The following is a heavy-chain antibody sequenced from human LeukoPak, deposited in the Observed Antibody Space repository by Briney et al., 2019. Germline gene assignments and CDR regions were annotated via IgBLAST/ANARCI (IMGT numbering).Heavy chain of an antibody. CDR3: TRVEETATTAAIIRKYSYYYYYMDV. J-gene: IGHJ6*03. Sequence: GGSLRLSCAASGFTFSSYWMSWVRQAPGKGLEWVANIKEDGSEKYYVDSVKGRFNISRDNAKKSLYLQMNSLRAEDTAVYYCTRVEETATTAAIIRKYSYYYYYMDVWGKGNTVTVSS. V-gene: IGHV3-7*01. D-gene: IGHD4-11*01. CDR2: IKEDGSEK. CDR1: GFTFSSYW.